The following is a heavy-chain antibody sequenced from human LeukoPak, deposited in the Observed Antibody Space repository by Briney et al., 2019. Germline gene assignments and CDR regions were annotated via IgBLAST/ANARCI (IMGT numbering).Heavy chain of an antibody. CDR2: IRSSSSYI. J-gene: IGHJ4*02. V-gene: IGHV3-21*01. Sequence: GGSLRLSCAASGFTFSSYSMNWVRQAPGKGLEWVSSIRSSSSYIYYADSVKGRFTISRDNAKNSLYLQMNSLRAEDTAVYYCARDPGQWLVPLDYWGQGTLVTVSS. D-gene: IGHD6-19*01. CDR1: GFTFSSYS. CDR3: ARDPGQWLVPLDY.